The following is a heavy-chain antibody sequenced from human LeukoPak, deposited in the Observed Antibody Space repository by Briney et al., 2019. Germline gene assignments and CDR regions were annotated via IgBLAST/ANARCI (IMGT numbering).Heavy chain of an antibody. J-gene: IGHJ4*02. D-gene: IGHD3-22*01. Sequence: KPSETLSLTCAVSGGSISSGGYSWSWIRQPPGKGLEWIGYIYYSGSTYYNPSLKSRVTISVDTSKNQFSLKLSSVTAADTAVYYCARGQRGSSGYYPRPFDYWGQGTLVTVSS. V-gene: IGHV4-31*11. CDR2: IYYSGST. CDR3: ARGQRGSSGYYPRPFDY. CDR1: GGSISSGGYS.